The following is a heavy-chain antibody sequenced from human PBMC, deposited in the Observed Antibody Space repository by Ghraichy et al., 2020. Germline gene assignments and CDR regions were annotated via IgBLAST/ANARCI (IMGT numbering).Heavy chain of an antibody. V-gene: IGHV1-2*02. D-gene: IGHD2-2*03. CDR2: INPNSGGT. CDR3: ARDIGYCSSTSCQVPNDY. Sequence: ASVKASCKASGYTFTGYYMHWVRQAPGQGLEWMGWINPNSGGTNYAQKFQGRVTMTRDTSISTAYMELSRLRSDDTAVYYCARDIGYCSSTSCQVPNDYWGQGTLVTVSS. CDR1: GYTFTGYY. J-gene: IGHJ4*02.